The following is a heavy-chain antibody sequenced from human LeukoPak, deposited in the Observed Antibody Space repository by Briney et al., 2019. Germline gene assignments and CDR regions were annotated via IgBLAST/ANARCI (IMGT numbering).Heavy chain of an antibody. CDR2: IIPIFGTA. J-gene: IGHJ5*02. V-gene: IGHV1-69*05. CDR1: A. Sequence: AIXXXXQAPGQGLEWTGGIIPIFGTANYAQKFQGRVTITTDESTSTAYMELSSLRSEDTAVYYCAREKSSTSCYGVGCNWFDPWGQGTLVTVSS. CDR3: AREKSSTSCYGVGCNWFDP. D-gene: IGHD2-2*01.